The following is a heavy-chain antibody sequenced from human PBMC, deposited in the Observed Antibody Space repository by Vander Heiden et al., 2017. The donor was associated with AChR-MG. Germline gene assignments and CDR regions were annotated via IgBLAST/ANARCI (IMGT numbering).Heavy chain of an antibody. J-gene: IGHJ4*02. CDR2: ISSSSSTI. D-gene: IGHD4-17*01. CDR3: ARDNDYGDYGVAGVPDY. Sequence: EVQLVESGGGLVQPGGSLRLSCAASGFTFSSYSMNWVRQAPGKGLEWVSYISSSSSTIYYADSVKGRFTISRDNAKNSLYLQMNSLRDEDTAGYYCARDNDYGDYGVAGVPDYWGQGTLVTVSS. V-gene: IGHV3-48*02. CDR1: GFTFSSYS.